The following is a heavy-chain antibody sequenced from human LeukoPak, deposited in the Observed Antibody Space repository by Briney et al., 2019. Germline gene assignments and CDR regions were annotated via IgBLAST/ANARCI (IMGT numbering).Heavy chain of an antibody. CDR3: ARVTVTRVFDI. J-gene: IGHJ3*02. Sequence: QPGGSLRLSCAASGFTFSNYWMSWVRQAPGKGLEWVANIKHDGCEEYYVDSVKGRFTISRDNVKKSLNLQMNSVRVEDTAIYYCARVTVTRVFDIWGHGTMATAPS. V-gene: IGHV3-7*04. CDR1: GFTFSNYW. D-gene: IGHD4-17*01. CDR2: IKHDGCEE.